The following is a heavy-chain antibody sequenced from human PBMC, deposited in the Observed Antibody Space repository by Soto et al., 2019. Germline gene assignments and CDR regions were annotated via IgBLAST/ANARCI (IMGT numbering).Heavy chain of an antibody. Sequence: SLRLSCAASGFTFRSYAMTWVRQAPGKGLEWVSVVTYNGDNTYYADSVKGRFTISRDNSKEKVDLQMNSLTAEDTAVYYCARYIRGPTVFYFDFWGPGVLVTVSS. J-gene: IGHJ4*02. D-gene: IGHD3-3*02. V-gene: IGHV3-23*01. CDR1: GFTFRSYA. CDR2: VTYNGDNT. CDR3: ARYIRGPTVFYFDF.